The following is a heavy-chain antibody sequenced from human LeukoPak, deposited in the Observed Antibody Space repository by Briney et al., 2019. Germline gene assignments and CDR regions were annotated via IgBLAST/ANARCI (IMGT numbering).Heavy chain of an antibody. V-gene: IGHV1-18*01. CDR1: GYIFTSYG. J-gene: IGHJ3*02. CDR2: ISAYNGNT. CDR3: AGVTTEIYDILTGYSPDAFDI. Sequence: ASVKVSCKASGYIFTSYGISWVRQAPGQGLEWMGWISAYNGNTNYAQKLQGRVTMTTDTSTSTAYMELRSLRSDDTAVYYCAGVTTEIYDILTGYSPDAFDIWGQGTMVTVSS. D-gene: IGHD3-9*01.